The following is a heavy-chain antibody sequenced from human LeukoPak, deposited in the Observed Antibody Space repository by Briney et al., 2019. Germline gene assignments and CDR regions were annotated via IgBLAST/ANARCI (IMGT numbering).Heavy chain of an antibody. Sequence: GSFLKASCKASGGTFSSYAISCGRQSPGHRVEWMGGIIPFFGTANYAQKFQGRVTITTDESTSTAYMELSSLRSEDTAVYYCARVILPKFYDSSGYPFDIWGQGTMVTVSS. CDR3: ARVILPKFYDSSGYPFDI. CDR2: IIPFFGTA. D-gene: IGHD3-22*01. V-gene: IGHV1-69*05. CDR1: GGTFSSYA. J-gene: IGHJ3*02.